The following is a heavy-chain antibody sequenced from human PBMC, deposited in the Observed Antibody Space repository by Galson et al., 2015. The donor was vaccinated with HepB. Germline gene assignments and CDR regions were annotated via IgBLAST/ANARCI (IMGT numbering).Heavy chain of an antibody. CDR3: ASPVVPAASNYYYGMDV. Sequence: SVKVSCKASGGTFSSYAISWVRQAPGQGLEWMGGIIPIFGTANYAQKFQGRVTITADESTSTAYMELSSLRSEGTAVYYCASPVVPAASNYYYGMDVWGQGTTVAVSS. CDR1: GGTFSSYA. CDR2: IIPIFGTA. J-gene: IGHJ6*02. D-gene: IGHD2-2*01. V-gene: IGHV1-69*13.